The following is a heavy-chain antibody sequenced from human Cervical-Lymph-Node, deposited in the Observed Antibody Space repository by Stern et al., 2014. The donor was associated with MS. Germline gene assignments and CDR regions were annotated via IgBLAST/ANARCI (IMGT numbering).Heavy chain of an antibody. Sequence: MQLVESGPGLVKPSATLSVTCTASGGTISSYYFRWIRQPPGKGPEWIGYIYYSGSTNYNPSLKSRVTISVDTSKNQFSLKLSSVTAADTAVYYCARGATQAFDPWGQGTLVTVSS. CDR2: IYYSGST. J-gene: IGHJ5*02. V-gene: IGHV4-59*01. CDR3: ARGATQAFDP. CDR1: GGTISSYY.